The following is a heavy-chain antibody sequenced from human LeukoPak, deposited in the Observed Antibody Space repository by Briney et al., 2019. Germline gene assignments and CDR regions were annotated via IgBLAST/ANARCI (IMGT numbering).Heavy chain of an antibody. V-gene: IGHV3-30*02. CDR1: AFTFNNYD. CDR3: AKDSGSYYISDC. Sequence: GGSLRLSCAASAFTFNNYDMHWVRQAPGKGLEWVAFIRYDGSNKYYADFVKGRFTISRDNSKNTLYLLMNSLRAEDTAVYYCAKDSGSYYISDCWGQGTLVTVSS. J-gene: IGHJ4*02. D-gene: IGHD3-10*01. CDR2: IRYDGSNK.